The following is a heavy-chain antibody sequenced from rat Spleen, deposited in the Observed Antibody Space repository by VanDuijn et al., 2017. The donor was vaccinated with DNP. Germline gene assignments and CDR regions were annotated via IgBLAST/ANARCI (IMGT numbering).Heavy chain of an antibody. J-gene: IGHJ2*01. Sequence: EVQLVESGGGLVQPGRSLTLSCAASGFTFTFYGMAWVRQAPKKGLEWVASITASGGSTSYRDSVKGLFTISRDNAKSTLYLQMDSLRSEDTATYYCTTDFERGYWGQGVMVTVSS. D-gene: IGHD1-11*01. CDR3: TTDFERGY. V-gene: IGHV5-19*01. CDR2: ITASGGST. CDR1: GFTFTFYG.